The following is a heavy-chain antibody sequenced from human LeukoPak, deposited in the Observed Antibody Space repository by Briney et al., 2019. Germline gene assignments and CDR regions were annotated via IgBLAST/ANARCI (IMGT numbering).Heavy chain of an antibody. D-gene: IGHD3-22*01. CDR2: ISSSGSTI. Sequence: GGSLRLSCAASGFTFSDYYMSWIRQAPGKGLEWVSYISSSGSTIYYADSVKGRFTISRDNAKNSLYLQMNSLRAEDTAVYYCARDGYYDSSGYYPGGYWGQGTLVTVSS. CDR1: GFTFSDYY. V-gene: IGHV3-11*04. J-gene: IGHJ4*02. CDR3: ARDGYYDSSGYYPGGY.